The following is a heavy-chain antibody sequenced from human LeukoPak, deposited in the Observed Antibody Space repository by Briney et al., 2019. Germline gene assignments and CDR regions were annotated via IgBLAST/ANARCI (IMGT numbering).Heavy chain of an antibody. CDR2: IYSGGST. Sequence: PGGSLRLSCAASGFTVSSNYMSWVRQAPGKGLEWVSVIYSGGSTYYADSVKGRFTISRDNSKNTLYLQMNSLRAEDTAVYYCARDVTVRGVISPYYYGMDVWGQGTTVTVSS. CDR1: GFTVSSNY. CDR3: ARDVTVRGVISPYYYGMDV. D-gene: IGHD3-10*01. J-gene: IGHJ6*02. V-gene: IGHV3-53*01.